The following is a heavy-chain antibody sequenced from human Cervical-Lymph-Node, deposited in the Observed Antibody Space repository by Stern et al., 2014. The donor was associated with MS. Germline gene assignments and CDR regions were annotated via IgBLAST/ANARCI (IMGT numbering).Heavy chain of an antibody. Sequence: QLQLQESGPGLVKPSETLSLTCTVSGGSISSYYWNWIRQPPGKGLEWIGYINYSGNTNYNPSFKSRVTISVDPSKNQFSLRLSSVAAADTAIYYCARVQTYYDVLTGEGDWYFDLWGRGTLVTVSS. CDR2: INYSGNT. J-gene: IGHJ2*01. CDR1: GGSISSYY. V-gene: IGHV4-59*01. D-gene: IGHD3-9*01. CDR3: ARVQTYYDVLTGEGDWYFDL.